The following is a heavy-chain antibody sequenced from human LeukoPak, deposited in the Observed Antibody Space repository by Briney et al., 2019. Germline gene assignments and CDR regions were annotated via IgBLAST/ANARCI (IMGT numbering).Heavy chain of an antibody. V-gene: IGHV4-39*07. D-gene: IGHD3-16*01. Sequence: SETLSLTCTVSGGSISSSSYYWGSIRQPTGKGLGWIGSIYYSGSAYYNPSLKSRVTISVDTSRNQFSLKLSSVTAADTAVYYCARETSQKGAHYMDVWGKGTTVTISS. CDR1: GGSISSSSYY. CDR2: IYYSGSA. CDR3: ARETSQKGAHYMDV. J-gene: IGHJ6*03.